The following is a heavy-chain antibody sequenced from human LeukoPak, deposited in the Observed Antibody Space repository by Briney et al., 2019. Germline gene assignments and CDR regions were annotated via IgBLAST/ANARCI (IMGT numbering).Heavy chain of an antibody. CDR2: TYTSGST. CDR1: GGSISSYN. J-gene: IGHJ3*02. Sequence: SETLSLTCTVSGGSISSYNSSWIRHPARQGQEWNGRTYTSGSTNYNPSRKGRDTMSVDTSRNQFSLKLSSVTAADTAVYYCARDVSVRSITMIVVGAFDIGGQGTMVTVSS. V-gene: IGHV4-4*07. CDR3: ARDVSVRSITMIVVGAFDI. D-gene: IGHD3-22*01.